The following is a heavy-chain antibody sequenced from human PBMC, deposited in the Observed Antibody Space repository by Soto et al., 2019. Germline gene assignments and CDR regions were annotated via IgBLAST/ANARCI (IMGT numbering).Heavy chain of an antibody. V-gene: IGHV1-69*13. CDR2: IIPIFGTA. CDR1: GGTFSSYA. CDR3: ALRGYSYGESRFEY. Sequence: SVKVSCKASGGTFSSYAISWVRQAPGQGLEWMGGIIPIFGTANYAQKFQGRVTITADESTSTAYMELSSLRSEDTAVYYCALRGYSYGESRFEYWGQGTLVTVSS. D-gene: IGHD5-18*01. J-gene: IGHJ4*02.